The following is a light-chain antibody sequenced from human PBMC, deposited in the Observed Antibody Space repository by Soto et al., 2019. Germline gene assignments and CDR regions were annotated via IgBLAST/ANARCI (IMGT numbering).Light chain of an antibody. CDR1: QGISNY. J-gene: IGKJ4*01. CDR2: AAS. CDR3: QQYNSYPRLT. Sequence: DIQLTQSPSFLSASLGDRVTITCRASQGISNYLAWYQQKPANAPKLLIYAASTLQSGVPSRFSGSGSGTEFIITISSLQPEDFASYYCQQYNSYPRLTCGGGTKVEIK. V-gene: IGKV1-9*01.